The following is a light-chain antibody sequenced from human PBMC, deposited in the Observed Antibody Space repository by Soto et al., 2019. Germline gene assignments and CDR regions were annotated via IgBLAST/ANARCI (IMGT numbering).Light chain of an antibody. V-gene: IGKV3-15*01. J-gene: IGKJ2*01. Sequence: EIVMTQSPATLSVSPGARATLSCRASQSVSSNFAWYQQKPGQAPRLLIYGASTRATGIPARVSGSGSGTEITPAISSLQYEDLAVYYCQQYNNWPPYTFGQGTKLEIK. CDR3: QQYNNWPPYT. CDR1: QSVSSN. CDR2: GAS.